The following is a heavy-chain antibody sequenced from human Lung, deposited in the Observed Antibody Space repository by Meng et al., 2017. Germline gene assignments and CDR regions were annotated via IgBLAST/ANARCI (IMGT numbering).Heavy chain of an antibody. D-gene: IGHD6-13*01. J-gene: IGHJ4*02. V-gene: IGHV1-2*06. CDR3: ARDEDISAAGKLFGDY. CDR1: GYTFPDYW. CDR2: INPKSGDT. Sequence: QVQLVQSGVGVKTRGASVKVSLKASGYTFPDYWLHWVRRAPGQGLEWMGRINPKSGDTHYAQRFQGRVTMTGDTSISTAYMELSGLRSDDTAMYYCARDEDISAAGKLFGDYWGQGTLVTVSS.